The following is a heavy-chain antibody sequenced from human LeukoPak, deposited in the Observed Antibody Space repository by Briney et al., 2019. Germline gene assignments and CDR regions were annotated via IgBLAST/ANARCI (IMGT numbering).Heavy chain of an antibody. Sequence: GGSLRLSCAASGFSFTSYGMHWVRQAPGKGLEWVAFIRFDGSNKYYADSMKGRFTISRDNSKNTLYLQMNSLRAEDTAVYYCAKGFPGWELLGLDYWGQGTLVTVSS. CDR2: IRFDGSNK. CDR3: AKGFPGWELLGLDY. V-gene: IGHV3-30*02. J-gene: IGHJ4*02. D-gene: IGHD1-26*01. CDR1: GFSFTSYG.